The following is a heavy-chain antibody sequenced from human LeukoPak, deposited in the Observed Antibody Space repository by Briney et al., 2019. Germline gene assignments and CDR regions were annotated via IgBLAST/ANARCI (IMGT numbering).Heavy chain of an antibody. Sequence: GGSLRLSCAASGFTFSSYWMSWVRQAPGKGLEWVANIKQDGSNKYYADSVKGRFTISRDNSKNTLYLQMNSLRAEDTAVYYCARDADTSYDYWGQGTLVTVSS. D-gene: IGHD5-18*01. CDR2: IKQDGSNK. CDR3: ARDADTSYDY. J-gene: IGHJ4*02. CDR1: GFTFSSYW. V-gene: IGHV3-7*01.